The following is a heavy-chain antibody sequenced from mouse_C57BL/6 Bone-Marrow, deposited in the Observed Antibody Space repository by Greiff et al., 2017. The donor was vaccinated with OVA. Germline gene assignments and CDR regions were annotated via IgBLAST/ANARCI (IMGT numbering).Heavy chain of an antibody. V-gene: IGHV1-66*01. CDR1: GYSFTSYY. CDR2: IYPGSGNT. CDR3: ARRRVRYGSSPFAY. Sequence: QVQLQQSGPELVKPGASVKISCKASGYSFTSYYIHWVKQRPGQGLEWIGWIYPGSGNTKYNEKFKGKATLTADTSSSTAYMQLSSLTSEDSAVYYCARRRVRYGSSPFAYWGQGTLVTVSA. J-gene: IGHJ3*01. D-gene: IGHD1-1*01.